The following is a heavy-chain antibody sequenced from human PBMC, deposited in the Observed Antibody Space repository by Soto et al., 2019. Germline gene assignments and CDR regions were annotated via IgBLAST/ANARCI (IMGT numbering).Heavy chain of an antibody. J-gene: IGHJ4*02. V-gene: IGHV1-2*02. Sequence: ASVKVSCKASGYTFTGYYMHWVRQAPGQGLEWMGWINPNSGGTNYAQKFQGRVTMTRDTSISTAYMELSRLRSDDTAVYYCANGTPPYYYDSSGYLDYWGQGTLVTVSS. CDR2: INPNSGGT. D-gene: IGHD3-22*01. CDR1: GYTFTGYY. CDR3: ANGTPPYYYDSSGYLDY.